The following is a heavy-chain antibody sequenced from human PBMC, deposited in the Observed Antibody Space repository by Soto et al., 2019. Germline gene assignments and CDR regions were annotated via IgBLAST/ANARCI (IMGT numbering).Heavy chain of an antibody. CDR1: GFTFNSYG. CDR3: ARDGRYASFYFDY. CDR2: IYYDGSNK. D-gene: IGHD3-16*01. J-gene: IGHJ4*02. V-gene: IGHV3-33*01. Sequence: PGGSLRLSCAASGFTFNSYGMHWVRQAPGKGLEWVAIIYYDGSNKHSPDSVKGRFTISRDNSKNTLYLQMNSLRAEDTAVYYCARDGRYASFYFDYWGQGTLVTVSS.